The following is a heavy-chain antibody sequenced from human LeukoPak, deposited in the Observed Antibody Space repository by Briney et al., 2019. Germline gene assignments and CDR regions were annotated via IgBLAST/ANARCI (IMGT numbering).Heavy chain of an antibody. CDR1: GYSISSGYY. CDR3: ARDPVEWLQLMEFDAFDI. CDR2: IYHSGST. D-gene: IGHD5-24*01. Sequence: PSETLSLTCTVSGYSISSGYYWGWIRQPPGKGLEWIGSIYHSGSTYYNPSLKSRVTISVDTSKNQFSLKLSSVTAADTAVYYCARDPVEWLQLMEFDAFDIWGQGTMVTVSS. J-gene: IGHJ3*02. V-gene: IGHV4-38-2*02.